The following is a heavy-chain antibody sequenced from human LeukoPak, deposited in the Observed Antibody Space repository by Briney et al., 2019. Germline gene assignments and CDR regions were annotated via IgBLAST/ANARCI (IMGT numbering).Heavy chain of an antibody. V-gene: IGHV1-8*01. D-gene: IGHD3-10*01. CDR2: KNPNSGNT. J-gene: IGHJ5*02. Sequence: ASVKVSCKASGYTFTSYDINWVRQATGQGLEWMGWKNPNSGNTGYAQRFQGRVTMTRNTSISTAYMELSSLRSEDTAVYYCARGGGPPRITMVRGVIIKANNWFDPWGQGTLVTVSS. CDR1: GYTFTSYD. CDR3: ARGGGPPRITMVRGVIIKANNWFDP.